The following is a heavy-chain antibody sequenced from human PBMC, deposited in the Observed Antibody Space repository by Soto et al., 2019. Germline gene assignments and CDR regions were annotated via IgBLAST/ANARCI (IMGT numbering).Heavy chain of an antibody. Sequence: SETLSLTCTVSGGSISSGGYYWSWIRQHPGKGLEWIGYIYYSGSTYYNPSLKSRVTIAVDTSKNQFSLKLSSVTAADTAVYYCARDRYWFGFKPFLYGMDVWGQGTTVTVSS. CDR1: GGSISSGGYY. CDR3: ARDRYWFGFKPFLYGMDV. CDR2: IYYSGST. V-gene: IGHV4-31*03. J-gene: IGHJ6*02. D-gene: IGHD3-22*01.